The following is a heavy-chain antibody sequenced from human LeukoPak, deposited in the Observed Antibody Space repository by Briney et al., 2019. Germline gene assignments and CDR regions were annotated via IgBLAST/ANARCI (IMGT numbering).Heavy chain of an antibody. CDR3: ARVSGRIQVWPQPFGDGLDV. CDR1: RLTFSNYV. CDR2: ISGDGRIT. D-gene: IGHD3-10*01. J-gene: IGHJ6*02. Sequence: TGGSLRLSCAASRLTFSNYVMGWVRQAPGKGLECVSAISGDGRITYYADSVKGRFTISRENSKSTLYLQMDSLRAEDTAIYYCARVSGRIQVWPQPFGDGLDVWGQGTTVTVSS. V-gene: IGHV3-23*01.